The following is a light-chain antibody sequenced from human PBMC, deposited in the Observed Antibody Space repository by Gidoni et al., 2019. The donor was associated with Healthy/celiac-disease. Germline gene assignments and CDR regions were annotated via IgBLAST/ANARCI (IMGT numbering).Light chain of an antibody. CDR3: SSYTSSSTLNVV. V-gene: IGLV2-14*01. Sequence: QSALTQTAYVSGSPGQSITISCTGTSSDVGGYNYVSWYQQHPGKAPKLMIYEVINRPSGVSTRFSGSKSGNTASLTISGLQAEDEADYYCSSYTSSSTLNVVFGGGTKLTVL. J-gene: IGLJ2*01. CDR2: EVI. CDR1: SSDVGGYNY.